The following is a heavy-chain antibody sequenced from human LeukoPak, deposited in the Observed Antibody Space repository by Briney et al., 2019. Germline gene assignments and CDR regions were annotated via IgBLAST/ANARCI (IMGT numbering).Heavy chain of an antibody. Sequence: PSETLSLTCTVSVGSISSSSYYWGWIRQPPGKGLEWIGIMYYSGSTYYNPSLKSRLTISVDTSKNQFSLKLTSVTPTETAVYYCARRGYCSSTSCYEYWFDPWGQGTLVTVSS. CDR2: MYYSGST. CDR3: ARRGYCSSTSCYEYWFDP. J-gene: IGHJ5*02. D-gene: IGHD2-2*01. V-gene: IGHV4-39*01. CDR1: VGSISSSSYY.